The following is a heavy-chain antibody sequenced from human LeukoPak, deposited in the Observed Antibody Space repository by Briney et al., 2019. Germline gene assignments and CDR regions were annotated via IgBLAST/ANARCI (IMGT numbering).Heavy chain of an antibody. J-gene: IGHJ4*02. CDR2: ISAYNGNT. CDR3: ARDPVVDDYVWGSYIGVDY. D-gene: IGHD3-16*01. Sequence: SVKVSCKASGYTFTSYGISWVRQAPGQGLEWMGWISAYNGNTNYAQKLQGRVTMTTDTSTSTAYMELRSPRSDDTAVYYCARDPVVDDYVWGSYIGVDYWGQGTLVTVSS. V-gene: IGHV1-18*01. CDR1: GYTFTSYG.